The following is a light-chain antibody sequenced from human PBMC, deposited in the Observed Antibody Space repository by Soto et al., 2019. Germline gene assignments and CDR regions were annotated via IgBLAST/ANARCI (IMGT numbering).Light chain of an antibody. V-gene: IGKV1-39*01. CDR1: QTITTY. Sequence: DIQMTQSPSSLSASVGDRVTITCRASQTITTYLNWYQQKPGKAPHLLIYGASSLQSGVPSRFTGSGSGTDFTLTITSLQPEDFATYHCQQSHSTPWTFGQGTKVEI. CDR2: GAS. CDR3: QQSHSTPWT. J-gene: IGKJ1*01.